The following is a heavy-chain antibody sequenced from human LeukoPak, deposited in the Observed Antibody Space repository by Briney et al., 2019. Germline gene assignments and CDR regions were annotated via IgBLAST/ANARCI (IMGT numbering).Heavy chain of an antibody. CDR2: IRGSGGRT. CDR1: GFTFSSYD. J-gene: IGHJ6*02. D-gene: IGHD3-10*01. CDR3: AKQVRGGGYYGMDV. V-gene: IGHV3-23*01. Sequence: GSLRLSCAASGFTFSSYDMTWVRQAPGKGLEWVSSIRGSGGRTFYAASVKGRFTISRDNSKNTLYLQMNSLRAEDTAVYYCAKQVRGGGYYGMDVWGQGTTVTVSS.